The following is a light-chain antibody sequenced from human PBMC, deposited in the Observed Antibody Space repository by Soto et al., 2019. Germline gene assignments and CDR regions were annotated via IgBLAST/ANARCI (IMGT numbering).Light chain of an antibody. CDR1: SSDVGSYNL. Sequence: QSALTQPASVSGSPGQSITISCTGTSSDVGSYNLVSWYQQHPGKAPKLMIYEVSKRPSGVSNRFSGSKSGNTASLTISGLQAEGEADYYCCSYAGSSTPLIFGTGNKVTVL. V-gene: IGLV2-23*02. CDR3: CSYAGSSTPLI. CDR2: EVS. J-gene: IGLJ1*01.